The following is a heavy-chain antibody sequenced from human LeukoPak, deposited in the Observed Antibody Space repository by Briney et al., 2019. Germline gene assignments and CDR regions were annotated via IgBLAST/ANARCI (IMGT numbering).Heavy chain of an antibody. V-gene: IGHV4-39*07. D-gene: IGHD6-13*01. Sequence: KPSETLSLTCTVSGGSISSSSYYWGWIRQPPGKGLEWIGSIYYSGSTYYNPSLKSRVTISVDTSKNQFSLKLSSVTAADTAVYYCARETQAIAAAGIPTRGHPRRLFDPWGQGTLVTVSS. CDR2: IYYSGST. J-gene: IGHJ5*02. CDR1: GGSISSSSYY. CDR3: ARETQAIAAAGIPTRGHPRRLFDP.